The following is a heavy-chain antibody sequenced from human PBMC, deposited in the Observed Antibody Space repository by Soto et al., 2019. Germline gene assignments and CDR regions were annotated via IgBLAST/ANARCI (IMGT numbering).Heavy chain of an antibody. J-gene: IGHJ6*02. V-gene: IGHV5-51*01. CDR2: IYPGDSDT. D-gene: IGHD3-22*01. Sequence: PGESLKISCKGSGYSFTSYWIGWVRQIAWKGLEWMGIIYPGDSDTRYSPSFQGQVTISADKSISTAYLQWSRLKASDTAMYYCATRAPLDSSGYCSFPMDVWGQGSTVTLSS. CDR3: ATRAPLDSSGYCSFPMDV. CDR1: GYSFTSYW.